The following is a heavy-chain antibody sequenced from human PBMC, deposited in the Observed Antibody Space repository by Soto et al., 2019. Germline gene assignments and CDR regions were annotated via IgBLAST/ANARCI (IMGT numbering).Heavy chain of an antibody. CDR3: AKRLAPSGSYYRAEYFQH. D-gene: IGHD1-26*01. V-gene: IGHV3-23*01. CDR1: GFTFSSYA. CDR2: LSGSGGST. Sequence: EVQLLESGGGLVQPGGSLRLSCAASGFTFSSYAMSWVRQAPGKGLEWVSALSGSGGSTYYADSVKGRFTISRDNSKNTLYLQMNSLRAEDTAVYYCAKRLAPSGSYYRAEYFQHWGQGTLVTVSS. J-gene: IGHJ1*01.